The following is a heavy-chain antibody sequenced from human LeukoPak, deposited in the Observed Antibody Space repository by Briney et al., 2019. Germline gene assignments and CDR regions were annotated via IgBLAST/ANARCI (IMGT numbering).Heavy chain of an antibody. Sequence: PGGSLRLSCAASGFTFSSYEMNWVRQAPGKGLEWVSYISSSGSTIYYADSVKGRFTICRDSSKNTLYLQMSSLRAEDTAVYYCARSSYDYGGIEGPFDYWGQGTLVTVCS. CDR1: GFTFSSYE. V-gene: IGHV3-48*03. J-gene: IGHJ4*02. CDR2: ISSSGSTI. D-gene: IGHD4-23*01. CDR3: ARSSYDYGGIEGPFDY.